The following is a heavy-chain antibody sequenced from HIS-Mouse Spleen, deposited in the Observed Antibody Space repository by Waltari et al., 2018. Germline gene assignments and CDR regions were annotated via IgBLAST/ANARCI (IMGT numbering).Heavy chain of an antibody. Sequence: QVQLQESGPGLVKPSETLSLTCTVSGGSISSYYWSWIRQPAGKGLEWIGRIYTSGSTNYHPSLKSPVTMSVDTSKNQFSLKLSSVTAADTAVYYCARDFHDFWSGYYGGDKKHDAFDIWGQGTMVTVSS. CDR2: IYTSGST. V-gene: IGHV4-4*07. D-gene: IGHD3-3*01. CDR1: GGSISSYY. J-gene: IGHJ3*02. CDR3: ARDFHDFWSGYYGGDKKHDAFDI.